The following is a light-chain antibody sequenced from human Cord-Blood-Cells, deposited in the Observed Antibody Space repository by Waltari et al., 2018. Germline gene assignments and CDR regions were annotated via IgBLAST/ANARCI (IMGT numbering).Light chain of an antibody. V-gene: IGKV3-11*01. CDR1: QSVSSY. CDR3: QQRSNWLT. CDR2: DAS. Sequence: EIVLTQSPATLSWSQGEVATLSCRASQSVSSYLAWYQQKPGQAPRLLIYDASNRATGIPARFSGSGSGTDFTLTISSLEPEDFAVYYCQQRSNWLTFGGGTKVEIK. J-gene: IGKJ4*01.